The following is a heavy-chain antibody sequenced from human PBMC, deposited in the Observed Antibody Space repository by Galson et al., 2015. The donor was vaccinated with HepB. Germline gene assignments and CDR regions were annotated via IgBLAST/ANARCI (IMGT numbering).Heavy chain of an antibody. Sequence: SLRLSCAASGFTFNNYSINWVRQAPGKGLEWVSYISSPSSTIYYADSVKGRFTISRDNAKNSLYLQMNSLRDEDTAVYYCARDCGGDCYTDAFDIWGQGTMVTVSS. CDR2: ISSPSSTI. D-gene: IGHD2-21*02. CDR1: GFTFNNYS. J-gene: IGHJ3*02. V-gene: IGHV3-48*02. CDR3: ARDCGGDCYTDAFDI.